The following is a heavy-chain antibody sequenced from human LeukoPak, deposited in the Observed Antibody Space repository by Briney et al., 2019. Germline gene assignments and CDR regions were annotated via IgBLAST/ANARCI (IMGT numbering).Heavy chain of an antibody. CDR3: ARAGRTTHDN. Sequence: GGSLRLSCAASGFTSISYGMHWVRQAPGKGLEWVAVIWYDGSNKYYADSVKGRFTISRDNAKKSLHLQMNSLRAEDTAVYYCARAGRTTHDNCGQGTLVTVSS. V-gene: IGHV3-33*01. CDR2: IWYDGSNK. D-gene: IGHD2-2*01. CDR1: GFTSISYG. J-gene: IGHJ4*02.